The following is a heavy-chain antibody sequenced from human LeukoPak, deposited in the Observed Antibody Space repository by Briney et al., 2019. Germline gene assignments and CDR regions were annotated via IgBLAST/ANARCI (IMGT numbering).Heavy chain of an antibody. V-gene: IGHV4-39*01. D-gene: IGHD3-16*01. CDR2: FYYSGST. Sequence: SETLSLTCTVSGGSFSSSNYYWGWIRQPPGKGLEWIGSFYYSGSTYYNPSLKSRVTISGDTSKNQFSLKLRSVTAADTAVYYCARLRSALWDYWGQGTVVTVSS. CDR1: GGSFSSSNYY. J-gene: IGHJ4*02. CDR3: ARLRSALWDY.